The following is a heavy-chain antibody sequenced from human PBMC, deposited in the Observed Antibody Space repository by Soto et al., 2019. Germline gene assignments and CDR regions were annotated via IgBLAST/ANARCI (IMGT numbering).Heavy chain of an antibody. J-gene: IGHJ6*01. V-gene: IGHV1-2*02. CDR1: GYTFTGYY. CDR3: ARTRPEYDCWSCSRYGMDC. D-gene: IGHD3-3*01. CDR2: INPNSGGT. Sequence: ASVKISCKASGYTFTGYYMHWVRQAPGQGLEWMGWINPNSGGTNYAQKFQGRVTMTRDTSISTGYMELSRLRSDDTAVYYCARTRPEYDCWSCSRYGMDCSGRGTRGIVAS.